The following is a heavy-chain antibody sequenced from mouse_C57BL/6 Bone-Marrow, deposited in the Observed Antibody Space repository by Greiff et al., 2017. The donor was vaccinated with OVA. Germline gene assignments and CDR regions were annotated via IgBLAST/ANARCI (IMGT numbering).Heavy chain of an antibody. J-gene: IGHJ2*01. V-gene: IGHV1-26*01. CDR2: INPNNGGT. CDR3: AYFYFDD. D-gene: IGHD2-1*01. CDR1: GYTFTDYY. Sequence: EVQLQQSGPELVKPGASVKISCKASGYTFTDYYMNWVKQSHGKSLEWIGDINPNNGGTSYNQKFKGKATLTVDKSSSTAYMELRSLTSEDSAVYYCAYFYFDDWGQGTTLTVSS.